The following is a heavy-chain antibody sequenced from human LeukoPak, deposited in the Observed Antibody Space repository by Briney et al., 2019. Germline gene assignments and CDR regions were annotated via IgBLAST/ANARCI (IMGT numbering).Heavy chain of an antibody. CDR2: INHSGST. Sequence: SETLSLTCAVYAGSFSGYYWSWIRQPPGKGLEWIGEINHSGSTNYNPSLKSRVTISVDTSKNQFSLKLSSVTAADTAVYYCARGPYYDFWSGYYWGAFDYWGQGTLVTVSS. J-gene: IGHJ4*02. D-gene: IGHD3-3*01. CDR3: ARGPYYDFWSGYYWGAFDY. CDR1: AGSFSGYY. V-gene: IGHV4-34*01.